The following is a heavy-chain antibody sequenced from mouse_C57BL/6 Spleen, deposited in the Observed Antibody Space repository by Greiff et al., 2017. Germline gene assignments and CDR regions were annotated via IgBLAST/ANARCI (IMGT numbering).Heavy chain of an antibody. V-gene: IGHV1-81*01. Sequence: VQLQQSGAELARPGASVKLSCKASGYTFTSYGISWVKQRTGQGLEWIGEIYPRSGNTYYNEKFKGKATLTADKSSSTAYMELRSLTSEDSAVYFCASITTVVATGAMDYWGQGTSVTVSS. D-gene: IGHD1-1*01. CDR3: ASITTVVATGAMDY. CDR1: GYTFTSYG. CDR2: IYPRSGNT. J-gene: IGHJ4*01.